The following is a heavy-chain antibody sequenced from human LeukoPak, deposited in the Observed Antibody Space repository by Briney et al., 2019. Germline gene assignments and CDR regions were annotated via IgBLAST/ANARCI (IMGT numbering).Heavy chain of an antibody. J-gene: IGHJ4*02. CDR1: GGTFSGYA. V-gene: IGHV1-69*13. D-gene: IGHD2-2*01. CDR3: ARAYCSSTSCSIPHFDY. Sequence: SVKVSCKASGGTFSGYAINWVRQAPGQGLEWMGGIIPIFGTANYAQKFQGRVTITADESTSTAYMELRSLRSEDAAVYYCARAYCSSTSCSIPHFDYWGQGTLVTVSS. CDR2: IIPIFGTA.